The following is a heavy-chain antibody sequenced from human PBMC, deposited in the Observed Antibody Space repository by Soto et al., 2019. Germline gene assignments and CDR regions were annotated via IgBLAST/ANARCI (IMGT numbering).Heavy chain of an antibody. CDR2: ISGSSSNM. CDR1: GFTFSSYG. CDR3: AKDPNYDFWSGYSGSGWFDP. D-gene: IGHD3-3*01. V-gene: IGHV3-21*01. Sequence: GGSLRLSCAASGFTFSSYGMNWVRQTPGKGLEWVSSISGSSSNMYYADSVKGRFTISRDNAKNSLYLQMNSLRAEDTAVYYCAKDPNYDFWSGYSGSGWFDPWGQGTLVTVSS. J-gene: IGHJ5*02.